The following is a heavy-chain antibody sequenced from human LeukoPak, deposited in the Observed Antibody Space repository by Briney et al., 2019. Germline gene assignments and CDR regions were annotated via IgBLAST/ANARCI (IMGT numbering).Heavy chain of an antibody. CDR2: IYVGGST. J-gene: IGHJ4*02. V-gene: IGHV3-66*01. CDR3: TRKGSQWDFLVDY. Sequence: PGGSLRLSCAASETTVSSHYMSWVRQAPGKGLEWVSVIYVGGSTYYADSVKGRFTISRDNSENSLYLQMDSLTAEDTAVYYCTRKGSQWDFLVDYWGQGTRVAVSP. CDR1: ETTVSSHY. D-gene: IGHD2/OR15-2a*01.